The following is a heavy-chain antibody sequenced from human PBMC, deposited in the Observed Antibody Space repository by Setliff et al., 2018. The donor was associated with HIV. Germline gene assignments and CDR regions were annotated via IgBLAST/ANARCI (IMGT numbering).Heavy chain of an antibody. D-gene: IGHD6-19*01. CDR1: GGSFSAYY. CDR3: ARDVAADFNTDLYGHPLVY. J-gene: IGHJ4*02. Sequence: SETLSLTCAVYGGSFSAYYWSWIRQPPGKGLEWIGEIHHSGSTNYNPSLKSRVTISVDTSKKQISLNLTSVTAADTAVYYCARDVAADFNTDLYGHPLVYWGQGTLVTVSS. V-gene: IGHV4-34*01. CDR2: IHHSGST.